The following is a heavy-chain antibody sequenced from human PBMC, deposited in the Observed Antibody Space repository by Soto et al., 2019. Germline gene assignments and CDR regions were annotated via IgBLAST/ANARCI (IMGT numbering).Heavy chain of an antibody. CDR3: ARANTHDYYDSSGYPKGDYFDY. D-gene: IGHD3-22*01. Sequence: SETLSLTCTVSGGSISSGGYYWSWIRQHPGKGLEWIGYIYYSGSTYYNPSLKSRVTISVDTSKNQFSLKLSSVTAADTAVYYCARANTHDYYDSSGYPKGDYFDYWGQGTLVTVSS. J-gene: IGHJ4*02. CDR1: GGSISSGGYY. CDR2: IYYSGST. V-gene: IGHV4-31*03.